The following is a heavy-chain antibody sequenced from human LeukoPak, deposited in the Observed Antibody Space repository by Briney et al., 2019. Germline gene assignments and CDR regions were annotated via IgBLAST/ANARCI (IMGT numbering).Heavy chain of an antibody. D-gene: IGHD3-22*01. Sequence: GGSLRLSCAASGFTVSSYYMSWVRQAPGKGLEWVSVIYSGGSTYFADSVKGRFTISRDNSKNTLYLQMSSLRAEDTAVYYCARENFDSSGYYSYYFDFWGQGTLVTVSS. V-gene: IGHV3-53*01. CDR2: IYSGGST. CDR3: ARENFDSSGYYSYYFDF. J-gene: IGHJ4*02. CDR1: GFTVSSYY.